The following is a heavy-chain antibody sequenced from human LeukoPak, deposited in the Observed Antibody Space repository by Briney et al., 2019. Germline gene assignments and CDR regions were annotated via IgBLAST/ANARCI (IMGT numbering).Heavy chain of an antibody. CDR2: IYSGTT. CDR1: GFTVSSNS. D-gene: IGHD4-23*01. V-gene: IGHV3-53*01. J-gene: IGHJ4*02. CDR3: AKCSTVVTPRDFDY. Sequence: GGSLRLSCTVFGFTVSSNSMSWVRQAPGKGLEWVSFIYSGTTHYSDSVKGRFTISRDNSKNTLYLQMNSLRAEDTAVYYCAKCSTVVTPRDFDYWGQGTLVTVSS.